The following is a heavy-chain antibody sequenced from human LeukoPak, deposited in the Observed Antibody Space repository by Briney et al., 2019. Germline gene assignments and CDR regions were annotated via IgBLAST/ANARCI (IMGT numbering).Heavy chain of an antibody. V-gene: IGHV3-33*08. CDR2: IWYDGRDK. CDR1: GFTFSSYS. Sequence: GGSLRLSCAASGFTFSSYSMHWVRQAPGEGLEWVALIWYDGRDKYYADSVKGRFTISRDNSKNTLYLQMNSLRAEDTAVYYCARVSSSGLENFDYWGQGTLVTVSS. D-gene: IGHD6-19*01. J-gene: IGHJ4*02. CDR3: ARVSSSGLENFDY.